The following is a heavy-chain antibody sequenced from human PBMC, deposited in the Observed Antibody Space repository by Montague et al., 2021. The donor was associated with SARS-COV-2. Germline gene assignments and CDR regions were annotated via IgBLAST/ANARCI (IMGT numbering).Heavy chain of an antibody. CDR2: IDWDDDE. J-gene: IGHJ4*02. CDR1: GFSLSTSGMR. D-gene: IGHD3-9*01. V-gene: IGHV2-70*04. Sequence: PELVKPTQTLTLTCTFSGFSLSTSGMRASWIRQPPGKALEWLARIDWDDDEFYSTSLKSRLTIYKDTSKNQVVLTMTNMDPVDTATYYCARSYYDILTAYYNPFDYWGQGTTVTVSS. CDR3: ARSYYDILTAYYNPFDY.